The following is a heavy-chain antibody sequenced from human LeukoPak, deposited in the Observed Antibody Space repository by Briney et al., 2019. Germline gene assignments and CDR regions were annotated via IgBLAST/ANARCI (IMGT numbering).Heavy chain of an antibody. V-gene: IGHV4-59*08. CDR1: GGSVNRYY. D-gene: IGHD3-22*01. J-gene: IGHJ4*02. CDR3: ARVSMYYDGRVHSLDF. Sequence: SESLSLTCTVSGGSVNRYYWSWVRKPPGEGLGWGAYIYSNGDANYNSSLKTRATISIDTSKNQFSLRLSSVTAADTAVYFCARVSMYYDGRVHSLDFGGQGILVTVSS. CDR2: IYSNGDA.